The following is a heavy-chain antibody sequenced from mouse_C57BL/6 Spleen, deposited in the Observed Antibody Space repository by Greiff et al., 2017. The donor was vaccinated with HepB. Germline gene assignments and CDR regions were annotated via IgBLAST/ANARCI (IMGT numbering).Heavy chain of an antibody. Sequence: VQLQQSGPGLVAPSQSLSITCTVSGFSLTSYAISWVRQPPGKGLEWLGVIWTGGGTNYNSALKSRLSISKDNSKSQVFLKMNSLQTDDTARYYCARTPSLIYYDYDGYYAMDYWGQGTSVTVSS. D-gene: IGHD2-4*01. V-gene: IGHV2-9-1*01. CDR3: ARTPSLIYYDYDGYYAMDY. CDR1: GFSLTSYA. J-gene: IGHJ4*01. CDR2: IWTGGGT.